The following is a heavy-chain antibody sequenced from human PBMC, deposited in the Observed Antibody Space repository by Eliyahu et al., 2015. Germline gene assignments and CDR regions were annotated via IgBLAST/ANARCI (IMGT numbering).Heavy chain of an antibody. CDR1: GFSFSIYS. CDR3: ASDMGPWAFDI. J-gene: IGHJ3*02. D-gene: IGHD1-26*01. CDR2: ISSNSGTI. Sequence: EVQLVESGGGLVQPGGSLXLSCTASGFSFSIYSMNWVRQAPGKGLEWLSYISSNSGTIKYADSVKGRFTISRDNAKKSLDLQMNSLRAEDTAVYYCASDMGPWAFDIWGQGTMVTVSS. V-gene: IGHV3-48*01.